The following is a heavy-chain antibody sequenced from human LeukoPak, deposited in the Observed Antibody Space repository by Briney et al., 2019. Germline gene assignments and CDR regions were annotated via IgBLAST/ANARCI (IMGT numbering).Heavy chain of an antibody. V-gene: IGHV4-34*01. Sequence: SETLSLTCAVYGGSFRGYYWSWIRQPPGKGLEQIGEINHSGSTNYNPSLKSRVTISVDTSKNQFSLKLSSVTAADTAVYYCARVLGYCSGGNCYPVIPDYWGQGTLVTVSS. CDR3: ARVLGYCSGGNCYPVIPDY. D-gene: IGHD2-15*01. J-gene: IGHJ4*02. CDR1: GGSFRGYY. CDR2: INHSGST.